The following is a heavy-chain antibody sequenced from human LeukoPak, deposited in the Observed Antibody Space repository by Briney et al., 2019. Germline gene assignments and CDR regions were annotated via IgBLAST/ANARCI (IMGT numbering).Heavy chain of an antibody. V-gene: IGHV4-38-2*01. Sequence: SETLSLTCAVSGYSISSGYYWGWSRQPPGTRLEWIGSIYHSGSTYRNPSLKSRVTISVDTSKNQFSLKLSSVTAADTAVYYCARASGLGGSSSGAWGAIFDYWGQGTLVTVSS. CDR3: ARASGLGGSSSGAWGAIFDY. CDR1: GYSISSGYY. D-gene: IGHD1-26*01. J-gene: IGHJ4*02. CDR2: IYHSGST.